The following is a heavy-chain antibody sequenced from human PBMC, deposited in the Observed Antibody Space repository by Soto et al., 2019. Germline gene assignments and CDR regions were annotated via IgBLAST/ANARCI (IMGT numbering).Heavy chain of an antibody. J-gene: IGHJ6*02. CDR3: AKGIDFWSGSKSYYYYGMDV. V-gene: IGHV3-23*01. Sequence: LRLSCAASGFTFSSYAMSWVRQAPGKGLEWVSAISGSGGSTYYADSVKGRFTISRDNSKNTLYLQMNSLRAEDTAVYYCAKGIDFWSGSKSYYYYGMDVWGQGTTVTVSS. CDR2: ISGSGGST. CDR1: GFTFSSYA. D-gene: IGHD3-3*01.